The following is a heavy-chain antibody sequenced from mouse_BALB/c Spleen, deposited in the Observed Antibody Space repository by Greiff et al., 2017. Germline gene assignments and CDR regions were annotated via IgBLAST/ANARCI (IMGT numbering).Heavy chain of an antibody. D-gene: IGHD2-3*01. Sequence: QVQLQQSGAELMKPGASVKISCKATGYTFSSYWIEWVKQRPGHGLEWIGEILPGSGSTNYNEKFKGKATFTADTSSNTAYMQLSSLTSEDSAVYYCARSCYDGYPHWYFDVWGAGTTVTVSS. CDR3: ARSCYDGYPHWYFDV. CDR2: ILPGSGST. J-gene: IGHJ1*01. V-gene: IGHV1-9*01. CDR1: GYTFSSYW.